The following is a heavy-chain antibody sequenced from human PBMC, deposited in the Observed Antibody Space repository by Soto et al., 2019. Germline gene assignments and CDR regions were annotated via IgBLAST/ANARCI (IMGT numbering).Heavy chain of an antibody. J-gene: IGHJ4*02. CDR1: GGSISSGDYY. Sequence: QVQLQESGPGLVKPSQTLSLTCTVSGGSISSGDYYWSWIRQPPGKGLEWIGYIYYSGSTYYNPSLKSRVTISVDTSKNQFSLKLSSVTAADTAVYYCARIILLWFGEPNMGFDYWGQGTLVTVSS. CDR2: IYYSGST. D-gene: IGHD3-10*01. CDR3: ARIILLWFGEPNMGFDY. V-gene: IGHV4-30-4*01.